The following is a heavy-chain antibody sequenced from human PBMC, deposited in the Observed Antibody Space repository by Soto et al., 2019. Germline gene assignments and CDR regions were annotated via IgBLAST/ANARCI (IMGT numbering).Heavy chain of an antibody. CDR1: GGSFSGYY. D-gene: IGHD1-20*01. V-gene: IGHV4-34*01. Sequence: SETLSLTCAVDGGSFSGYYWSWIRQPPGKGLEWIGEINHSGSTNYNPSLKSRVTISVDTSKNQFSLKLSSVTAADTAVYYCARGSITGTLYYFDYWGQGTLVTVSS. CDR2: INHSGST. J-gene: IGHJ4*02. CDR3: ARGSITGTLYYFDY.